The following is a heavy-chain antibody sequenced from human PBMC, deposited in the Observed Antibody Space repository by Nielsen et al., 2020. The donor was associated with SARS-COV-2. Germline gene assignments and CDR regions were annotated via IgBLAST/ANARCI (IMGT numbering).Heavy chain of an antibody. CDR1: GFTFSSYG. Sequence: GGSLRLSCAASGFTFSSYGMHWVRQAPGKGLEWVAVIWYDGSNKYYADSVKGRFTISRDNAKNSLYLQMNSLRAEDTALYYCAKSNQPVSSSPIDYWGQGTLVTVSS. J-gene: IGHJ4*02. CDR2: IWYDGSNK. V-gene: IGHV3-33*03. D-gene: IGHD6-6*01. CDR3: AKSNQPVSSSPIDY.